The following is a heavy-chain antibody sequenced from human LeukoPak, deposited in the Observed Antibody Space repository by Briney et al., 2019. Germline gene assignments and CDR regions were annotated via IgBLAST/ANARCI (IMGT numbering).Heavy chain of an antibody. CDR3: ARGLGYNWNDGKGWLDP. CDR1: GFTFSSYT. V-gene: IGHV3-21*01. Sequence: PGGSLRLSCAASGFTFSSYTMNWVRQAPGKGLEWVSSISSSSSYIYYADSVKGRFTISRDNAKHSLYLQMNSLRAEDTAVYYCARGLGYNWNDGKGWLDPWGQGTLVTVSS. J-gene: IGHJ5*02. D-gene: IGHD1-1*01. CDR2: ISSSSSYI.